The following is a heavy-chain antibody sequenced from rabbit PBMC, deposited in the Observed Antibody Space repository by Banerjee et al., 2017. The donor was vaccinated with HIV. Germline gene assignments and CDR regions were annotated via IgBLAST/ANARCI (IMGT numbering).Heavy chain of an antibody. Sequence: EESGGGLVQPEGSLTLTCKASGFDFSSNAMRWVRQAPGKGPEWIACIYNGDGSTYYASWAKGRFTISKASSTTVTLQMTNLTAADTATYFCARFVTSASSNGWHSLNLWGQGTLVTGS. CDR3: ARFVTSASSNGWHSLNL. V-gene: IGHV1S47*01. J-gene: IGHJ4*01. CDR1: GFDFSSNA. CDR2: IYNGDGST. D-gene: IGHD1-1*01.